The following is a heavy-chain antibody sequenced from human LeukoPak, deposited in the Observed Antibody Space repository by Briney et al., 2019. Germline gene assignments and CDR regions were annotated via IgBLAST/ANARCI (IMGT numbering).Heavy chain of an antibody. J-gene: IGHJ4*02. CDR1: GYTFTGYY. CDR3: ASGSYYYDSSGLDY. D-gene: IGHD3-22*01. Sequence: ASVKVSCKASGYTFTGYYMHWVRQAPGQGLEWMGWINPNSGGTNYAQKFQGRVTMTRDTSISTAYMELSSLRSEDTAVYYCASGSYYYDSSGLDYWGQGTLDTVSS. CDR2: INPNSGGT. V-gene: IGHV1-2*02.